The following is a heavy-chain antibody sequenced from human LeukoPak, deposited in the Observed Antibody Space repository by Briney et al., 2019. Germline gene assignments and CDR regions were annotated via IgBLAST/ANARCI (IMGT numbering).Heavy chain of an antibody. CDR3: ARGFGREWGGEY. CDR1: GCSIISYY. V-gene: IGHV4-4*07. Sequence: SETLSLTCTVSGCSIISYYWSWIRQPAGKGLEWIGRIYTSGSTDYNPSLKSRVTMSVDTSKNQFSLKLSSVTAADTAVYYCARGFGREWGGEYWGQGTLVTVSS. CDR2: IYTSGST. J-gene: IGHJ4*02. D-gene: IGHD3-3*01.